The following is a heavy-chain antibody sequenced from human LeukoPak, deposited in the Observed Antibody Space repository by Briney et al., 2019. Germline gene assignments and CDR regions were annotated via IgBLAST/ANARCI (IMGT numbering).Heavy chain of an antibody. CDR3: ARAYYHSSGYYSNSFGI. Sequence: PSETLSLTCAVYGGSFSGYYWSWIRQPPGKGLEWIGEINHSGSTNYNPSLKSRVTISVDTSKNQFSLKLSSVTAADTAVYYCARAYYHSSGYYSNSFGIWGQGTMVTVSS. D-gene: IGHD3-22*01. CDR2: INHSGST. J-gene: IGHJ3*02. CDR1: GGSFSGYY. V-gene: IGHV4-34*01.